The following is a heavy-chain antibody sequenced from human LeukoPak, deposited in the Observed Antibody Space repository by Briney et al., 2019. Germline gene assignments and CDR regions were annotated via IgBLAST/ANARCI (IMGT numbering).Heavy chain of an antibody. CDR1: GYTFTSYA. V-gene: IGHV1-3*01. CDR3: ARESLAVAGDY. D-gene: IGHD6-19*01. CDR2: INAGNGNT. Sequence: ASVKVSCKASGYTFTSYAMHWVGQAPGQRLEWMGWINAGNGNTKYSQKFQGRVTITRDTSASTAYMELSSLRSEDTAVYYCARESLAVAGDYWGQGTLVTVSS. J-gene: IGHJ4*02.